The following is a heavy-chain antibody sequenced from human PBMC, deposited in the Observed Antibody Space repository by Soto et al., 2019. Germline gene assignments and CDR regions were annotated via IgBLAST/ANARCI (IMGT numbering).Heavy chain of an antibody. CDR1: GFTFSDYY. CDR2: ISSSGSTI. J-gene: IGHJ5*02. Sequence: PGGSLRLSCAASGFTFSDYYMSWIRQAPGKGLEWVSYISSSGSTIYYADSVKGRFTISRDNAKNLLYLQLNSLRAEDTAVYYFARDPRPVAGTDPWGQGTLVTVSS. CDR3: ARDPRPVAGTDP. D-gene: IGHD6-19*01. V-gene: IGHV3-11*01.